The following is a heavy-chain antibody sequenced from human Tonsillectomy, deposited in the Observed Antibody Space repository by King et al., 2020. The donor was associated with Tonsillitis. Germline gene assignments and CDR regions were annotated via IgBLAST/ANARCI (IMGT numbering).Heavy chain of an antibody. CDR3: ATLTFIAAAGPADV. CDR1: GFTFSSYW. CDR2: INSDGSST. Sequence: VQLVESGGGLVQPGGSLRLSCAASGFTFSSYWMHWVRQAPGKGLVWVSRINSDGSSTSYADSVKGRFTISRDNAKNTLYLQMNSLRAEDTAVYYCATLTFIAAAGPADVWGQGTTVTVSS. J-gene: IGHJ6*02. D-gene: IGHD6-13*01. V-gene: IGHV3-74*01.